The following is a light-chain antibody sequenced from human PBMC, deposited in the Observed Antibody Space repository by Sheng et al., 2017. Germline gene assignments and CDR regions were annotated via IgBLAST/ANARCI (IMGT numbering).Light chain of an antibody. J-gene: IGLJ1*01. CDR3: SSYTSRISYV. V-gene: IGLV1-40*01. CDR1: SSSIGAGHD. Sequence: QSVLTQPPSVSGAPGQRVTISCTGSSSSIGAGHDINWYQHLPGRAPKLLIFGNNNRPSGVPDRFSGSKSGTSASLAITGLQAEDEADYYCSSYTSRISYVFGTGTKVTVL. CDR2: GNN.